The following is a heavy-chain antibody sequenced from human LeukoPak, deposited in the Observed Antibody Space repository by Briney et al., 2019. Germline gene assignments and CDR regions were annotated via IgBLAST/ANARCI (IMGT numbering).Heavy chain of an antibody. J-gene: IGHJ4*02. Sequence: PGGSLSLSCTASGYTISSYGMHWVRQAPGKGLEGVAGIWYDGSNKYYEDSVKGRFTISRDNSKNTMYLQMNSLRAEDTAVYYCAKERGNYYGSGSYYNAFDYWGQGTLVTASS. D-gene: IGHD3-10*01. V-gene: IGHV3-33*06. CDR1: GYTISSYG. CDR3: AKERGNYYGSGSYYNAFDY. CDR2: IWYDGSNK.